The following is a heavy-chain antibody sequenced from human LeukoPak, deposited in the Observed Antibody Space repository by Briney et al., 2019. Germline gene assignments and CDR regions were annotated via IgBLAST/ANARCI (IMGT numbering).Heavy chain of an antibody. V-gene: IGHV3-23*01. CDR3: AKDMGVVPAAAFDY. J-gene: IGHJ4*02. CDR1: GFTLAGFG. Sequence: GGSLRLSCAASGFTLAGFGMRGVRQPPGRGLEWVSTISDSGSSAYSAGSVQGRFAISRDNFKNRLYLQMNSLRAEDTAVYYCAKDMGVVPAAAFDYWGQGTLVTVSS. D-gene: IGHD2-2*01. CDR2: ISDSGSSA.